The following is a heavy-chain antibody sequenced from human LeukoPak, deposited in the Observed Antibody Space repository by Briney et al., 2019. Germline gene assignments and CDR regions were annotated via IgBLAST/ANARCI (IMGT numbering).Heavy chain of an antibody. D-gene: IGHD4-17*01. CDR2: ISGSGGST. Sequence: PGGSLRLSCAVSGFTFRTYAMSWVRQAPGKGLEWVSAISGSGGSTYYADSVKGRFTISRGNSKNTLYLQMNSLRVEDTAVYYCAKGSTTVTTFDHWGQGTLATVSS. CDR3: AKGSTTVTTFDH. V-gene: IGHV3-23*01. J-gene: IGHJ4*02. CDR1: GFTFRTYA.